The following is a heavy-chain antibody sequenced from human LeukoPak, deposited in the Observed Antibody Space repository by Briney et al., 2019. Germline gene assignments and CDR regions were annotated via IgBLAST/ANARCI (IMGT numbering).Heavy chain of an antibody. CDR1: GGSFSGYY. V-gene: IGHV4-34*01. D-gene: IGHD2-2*01. J-gene: IGHJ6*03. Sequence: SETLSLTCAVYGGSFSGYYWSWIRQPPGKGLEWIGEINHSGSTNYNPSLKSRVTISVDTSKNQFSLKLSSVTAADTAVCYCARGRYCSSTSCYFGYYYYYMDVWGKGTTVTVSS. CDR2: INHSGST. CDR3: ARGRYCSSTSCYFGYYYYYMDV.